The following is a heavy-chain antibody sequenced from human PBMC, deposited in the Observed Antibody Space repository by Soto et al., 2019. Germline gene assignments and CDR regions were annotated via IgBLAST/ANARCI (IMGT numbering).Heavy chain of an antibody. CDR3: GGGGGVWGSYRSRGYFDY. Sequence: SETLSLTCTVSGGSISSGDYYWSWIRQPPGKGLEWIGYIYYSGSTYYNPSLKSRVTISVDTSKNQFSLKLSSVTAADTAVYWWGGGGGVWGSYRSRGYFDYWGQGTLVTVSS. D-gene: IGHD3-16*02. CDR2: IYYSGST. CDR1: GGSISSGDYY. V-gene: IGHV4-30-4*01. J-gene: IGHJ4*02.